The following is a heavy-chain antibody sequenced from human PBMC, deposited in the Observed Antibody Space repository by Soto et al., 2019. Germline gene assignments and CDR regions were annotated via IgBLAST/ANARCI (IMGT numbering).Heavy chain of an antibody. V-gene: IGHV1-69*13. CDR3: ARDDATYCGGDCYRYSYYGMDV. D-gene: IGHD2-21*02. CDR1: GGTFSNHA. Sequence: GASVKVSCKASGGTFSNHAISWVRQAPGQGLEWVGGIIPMFPTADYAQRFQGRVTITADDSTTTVYMELSGLRSEDTAMYYCARDDATYCGGDCYRYSYYGMDVWGQGTTVTVS. CDR2: IIPMFPTA. J-gene: IGHJ6*02.